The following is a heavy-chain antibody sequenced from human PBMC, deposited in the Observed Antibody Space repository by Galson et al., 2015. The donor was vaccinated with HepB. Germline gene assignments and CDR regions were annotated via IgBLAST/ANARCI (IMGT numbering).Heavy chain of an antibody. Sequence: SLRLSCAASGFTLSSYAMSWVRQAPGKGLEWVSAISGGGGSTTYADSLKTRLTISKDTSKNQVVLKMTNVDPVDTATYYCARTPRNYYDSSGYYWIFDYWGQGTLVTVSS. CDR1: GFTLSSYA. D-gene: IGHD3-22*01. J-gene: IGHJ4*02. CDR2: ISGGGGST. CDR3: ARTPRNYYDSSGYYWIFDY. V-gene: IGHV3-23*01.